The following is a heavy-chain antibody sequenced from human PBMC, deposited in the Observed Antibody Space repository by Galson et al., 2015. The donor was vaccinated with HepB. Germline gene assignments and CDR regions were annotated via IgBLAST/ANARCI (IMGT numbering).Heavy chain of an antibody. V-gene: IGHV3-33*08. J-gene: IGHJ4*02. CDR2: IWYDGSNK. Sequence: SLRLSCAASGFTFSSYGMHWVRQAPGKGLEWVAVIWYDGSNKYYADSVKGRFTISRDNSKNTLYLQMNSLRAEDTAVYYCARGSRGWIWFGEFLFDYWDQGTLVTVSS. CDR3: ARGSRGWIWFGEFLFDY. CDR1: GFTFSSYG. D-gene: IGHD3-10*01.